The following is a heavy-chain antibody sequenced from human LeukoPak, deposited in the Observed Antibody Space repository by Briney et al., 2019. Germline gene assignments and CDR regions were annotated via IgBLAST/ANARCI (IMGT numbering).Heavy chain of an antibody. Sequence: ASVKVSCKASGFTFTNSAMQWVRQARGQRLEWIGWIVVGSGNTNYAQKFLERVTITRDMSTTTAYMELSSLRSEDTAVYYCAADLLYSNPTSPFDYWGQGTLVTVSS. V-gene: IGHV1-58*02. CDR2: IVVGSGNT. J-gene: IGHJ4*02. D-gene: IGHD4-11*01. CDR1: GFTFTNSA. CDR3: AADLLYSNPTSPFDY.